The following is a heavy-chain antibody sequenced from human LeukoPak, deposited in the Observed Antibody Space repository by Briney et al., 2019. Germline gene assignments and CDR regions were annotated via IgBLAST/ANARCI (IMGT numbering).Heavy chain of an antibody. CDR2: IKQDGSEK. D-gene: IGHD2-21*02. CDR1: GFTFSSYW. J-gene: IGHJ3*02. Sequence: GGSLRLSCAASGFTFSSYWMSWVRQAPGKGLEWVANIKQDGSEKYYVDSVKGRFTISRDNAKNSLYLQMNSLRAEDTAVYYCARAERHIVVVTANDAFDIWGQGTMVTVSS. V-gene: IGHV3-7*01. CDR3: ARAERHIVVVTANDAFDI.